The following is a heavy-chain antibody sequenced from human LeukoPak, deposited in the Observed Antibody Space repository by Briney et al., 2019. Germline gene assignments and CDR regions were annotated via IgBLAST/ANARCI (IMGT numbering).Heavy chain of an antibody. D-gene: IGHD6-6*01. CDR3: ARAPGYSSSSGGLDP. CDR1: GGSFSGYY. Sequence: SETLSLTCAVYGGSFSGYYWSWIRQPPGKGLEWIGEINHSGSTNYNPSLKSRVTISVDTSKDQFSLKLSSVTAADTAVYYCARAPGYSSSSGGLDPWGQGTLVTVSS. J-gene: IGHJ5*02. V-gene: IGHV4-34*01. CDR2: INHSGST.